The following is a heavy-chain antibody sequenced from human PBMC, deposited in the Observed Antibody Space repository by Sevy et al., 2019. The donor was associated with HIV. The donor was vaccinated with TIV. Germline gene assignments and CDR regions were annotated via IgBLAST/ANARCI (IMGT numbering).Heavy chain of an antibody. V-gene: IGHV4-59*01. D-gene: IGHD3-3*01. J-gene: IGHJ4*02. Sequence: SETLSLTCTVSGGSISSYYWSWIRQPPGKGLEWIGDIYYSGSTNYNPSLKSRVTISVDTSKNQFSLKLSSVTAADTAVYYCARVLFWGGYYSYYFDYWGQGTLVTVSS. CDR2: IYYSGST. CDR1: GGSISSYY. CDR3: ARVLFWGGYYSYYFDY.